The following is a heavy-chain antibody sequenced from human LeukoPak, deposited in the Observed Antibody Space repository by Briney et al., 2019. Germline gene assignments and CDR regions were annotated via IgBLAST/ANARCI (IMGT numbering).Heavy chain of an antibody. Sequence: GGSLRLSCVASGFTFSTYWMSWVRQAPVKGLEWVANIKQDGSEKYYVDSVKGRFTISRDNAKNSLYLQMNSLRVEDTAVYYCARYQGGGWDVWGQGTTVTVSS. CDR1: GFTFSTYW. CDR3: ARYQGGGWDV. V-gene: IGHV3-7*01. D-gene: IGHD6-25*01. J-gene: IGHJ6*02. CDR2: IKQDGSEK.